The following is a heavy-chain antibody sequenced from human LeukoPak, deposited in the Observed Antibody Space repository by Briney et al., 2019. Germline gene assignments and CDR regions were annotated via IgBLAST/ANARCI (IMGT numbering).Heavy chain of an antibody. CDR1: GGSISSYY. CDR2: IYYSGSP. CDR3: ASHAEGNLYYFDY. V-gene: IGHV4-59*08. Sequence: PSETLSLTCTVSGGSISSYYWSWIRQPPGKGLERIGYIYYSGSPKYNPSLKSRVTISVDTSKNQFSLKLSSVTAADTAVYFCASHAEGNLYYFDYGGKGTLFTVSS. J-gene: IGHJ4*02.